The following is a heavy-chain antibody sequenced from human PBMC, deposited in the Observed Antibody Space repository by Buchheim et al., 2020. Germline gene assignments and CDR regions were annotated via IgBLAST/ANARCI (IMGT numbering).Heavy chain of an antibody. D-gene: IGHD4-23*01. V-gene: IGHV4-34*01. CDR1: GGSFSGYY. CDR3: ARGIATVVTPVNYYYYYGMDV. Sequence: QVQLQQWGAGLLKPSETLSLTCAVYGGSFSGYYWSWIRQPPGKGLEWIGEINHSGSTNYNPSLKSRVTISVDTSTNQFSLKLSSVTAADTAVYYCARGIATVVTPVNYYYYYGMDVWGQGTT. CDR2: INHSGST. J-gene: IGHJ6*02.